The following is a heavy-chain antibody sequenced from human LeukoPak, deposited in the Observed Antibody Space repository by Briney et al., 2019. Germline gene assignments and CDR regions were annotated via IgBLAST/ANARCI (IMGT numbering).Heavy chain of an antibody. CDR1: GYTFTRYV. D-gene: IGHD2-15*01. CDR2: ISTYNGYT. Sequence: ASVKVSCKASGYTFTRYVISWVRQAPGQGLGWMGWISTYNGYTVYAQTLQGRVTKTTDTSTNKAYMEMRSLRSDDTAVYYCARDWYCGGGSCYDCFDPWGQGTLVTVSS. J-gene: IGHJ5*02. CDR3: ARDWYCGGGSCYDCFDP. V-gene: IGHV1-18*01.